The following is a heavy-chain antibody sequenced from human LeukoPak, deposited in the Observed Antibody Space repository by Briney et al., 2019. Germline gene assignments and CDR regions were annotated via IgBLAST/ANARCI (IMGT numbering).Heavy chain of an antibody. D-gene: IGHD3-3*01. Sequence: SETLPLTCTVSGGSISSYYWSWIRQPPGKGLEWIGYIYYSGSTNYNPSLKSRVTISVDTSKNQFSLKLSSVTAADTAVYYCARGFGGAFDIWGQGTMVTVSS. CDR3: ARGFGGAFDI. CDR2: IYYSGST. V-gene: IGHV4-59*01. CDR1: GGSISSYY. J-gene: IGHJ3*02.